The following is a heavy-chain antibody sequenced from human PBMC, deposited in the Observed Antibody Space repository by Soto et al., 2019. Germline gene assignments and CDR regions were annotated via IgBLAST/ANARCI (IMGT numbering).Heavy chain of an antibody. CDR3: ASRDPGTSVDY. CDR2: IYRTGST. V-gene: IGHV4-4*02. CDR1: GGSFTSNDW. D-gene: IGHD1-7*01. Sequence: SETLALTCAVSGGSFTSNDWWTWFRQPPGQGLEWIGEIYRTGSTNYNPSLKSRVTISLDKSENQFSLKVTSLTAADTAVYYCASRDPGTSVDYWGQRTLVTVSS. J-gene: IGHJ4*02.